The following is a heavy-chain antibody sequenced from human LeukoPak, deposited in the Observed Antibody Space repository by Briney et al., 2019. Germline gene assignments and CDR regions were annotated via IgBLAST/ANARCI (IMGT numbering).Heavy chain of an antibody. CDR2: ISSSGNSI. Sequence: GSLRLSCAASGFTFSDHYMSWVRQAPGKGLEWVSYISSSGNSIDYADSVKGRFSISRDNAKNSLYLQMNSLRAEDTAVYYCARGTDYWGQGTLVTVSS. CDR3: ARGTDY. V-gene: IGHV3-11*01. J-gene: IGHJ4*02. CDR1: GFTFSDHY.